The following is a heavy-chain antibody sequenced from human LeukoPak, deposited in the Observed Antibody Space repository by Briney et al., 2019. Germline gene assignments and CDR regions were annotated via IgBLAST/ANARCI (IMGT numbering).Heavy chain of an antibody. CDR1: GGSISSGSYY. CDR3: AREAFSSGYYDDY. Sequence: PSETLSLTCTVSGGSISSGSYYWGWIRQPPGKGLEWIGNIYYSGSTYYNPSLKSRVSISVDTSKNQFSLKLTSVTAADTAVYYCAREAFSSGYYDDYWGQGTLVTVSS. J-gene: IGHJ4*02. CDR2: IYYSGST. V-gene: IGHV4-39*07. D-gene: IGHD3-22*01.